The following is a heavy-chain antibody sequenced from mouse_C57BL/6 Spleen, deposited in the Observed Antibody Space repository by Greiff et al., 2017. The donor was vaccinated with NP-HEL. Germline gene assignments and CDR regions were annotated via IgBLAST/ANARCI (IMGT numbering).Heavy chain of an antibody. V-gene: IGHV1-55*01. J-gene: IGHJ1*03. CDR1: GYTFTSYW. CDR2: IYPGSGST. Sequence: VQLQQPGAELVKPGASVKMSCKASGYTFTSYWITWVKQRPGQGLEWIGDIYPGSGSTNYNEKFKSKATLTVDTSSSTAYMQLSSLTSEDSAVYYCARWYYGSSYLWYFDVWGTGTTVTVSS. D-gene: IGHD1-1*01. CDR3: ARWYYGSSYLWYFDV.